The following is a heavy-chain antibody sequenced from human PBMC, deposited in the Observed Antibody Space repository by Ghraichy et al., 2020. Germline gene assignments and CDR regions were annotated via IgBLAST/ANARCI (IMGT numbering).Heavy chain of an antibody. V-gene: IGHV4-39*01. Sequence: SETLSLTCNVSGGSISSNSYYWAWIRQPPGKGLEWIGSMYYSGNTYYNPSLKSRVTTSVDTSKNQFSLKLTSVTAADTAVYYCARQECASTRCSSSYISYGMDVWGQGTTVTVSS. CDR1: GGSISSNSYY. CDR2: MYYSGNT. CDR3: ARQECASTRCSSSYISYGMDV. J-gene: IGHJ6*02. D-gene: IGHD2-2*01.